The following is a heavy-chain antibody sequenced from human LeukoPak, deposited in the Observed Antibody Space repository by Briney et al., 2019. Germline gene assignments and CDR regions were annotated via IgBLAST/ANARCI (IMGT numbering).Heavy chain of an antibody. CDR1: GGSISSGGYS. D-gene: IGHD1-26*01. CDR2: IYNIGST. CDR3: ARGRSNYYGMDV. V-gene: IGHV4-61*08. Sequence: PSETLSLTCAVSGGSISSGGYSWSWIRQPPGKGLEWIGYIYNIGSTNYNPSLKSRVTISVDTSKNQFSLKLSSVTAADTAVYYCARGRSNYYGMDVWGQGTTVTVSS. J-gene: IGHJ6*02.